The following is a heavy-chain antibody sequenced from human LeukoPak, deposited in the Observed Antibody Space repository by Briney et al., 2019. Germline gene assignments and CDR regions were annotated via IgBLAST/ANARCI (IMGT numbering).Heavy chain of an antibody. D-gene: IGHD3-16*01. CDR2: ISARGSDT. V-gene: IGHV3-23*01. CDR1: GFPFSSYA. J-gene: IGHJ4*02. CDR3: VLDARLGESLR. Sequence: GGSLRLSCTGSGFPFSSYAMSWVRQAPGKGLEWVSYISARGSDTYYADSVKGRLTTSRDNAQNTLYLEMNSLRVEDTAVYFCVLDARLGESLRWGQGTLVTVSS.